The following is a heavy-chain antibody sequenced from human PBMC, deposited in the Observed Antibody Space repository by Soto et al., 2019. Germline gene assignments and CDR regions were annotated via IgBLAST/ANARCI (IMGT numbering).Heavy chain of an antibody. CDR2: ITDAGDTT. Sequence: EVQLLDSGGGLAQPGGSLRLSCAASGFTFSSYAMIWVRQAPGKGLEWVSAITDAGDTTYYAASVKGRFTISRDNSKITLYLQMNSLRADDAAVYYCARDLGYSYGYWVGYWGQGTLVTVSS. D-gene: IGHD5-18*01. CDR3: ARDLGYSYGYWVGY. J-gene: IGHJ4*02. CDR1: GFTFSSYA. V-gene: IGHV3-23*01.